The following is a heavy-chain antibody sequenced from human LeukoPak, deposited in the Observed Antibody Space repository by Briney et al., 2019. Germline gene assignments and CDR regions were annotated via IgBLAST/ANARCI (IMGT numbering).Heavy chain of an antibody. J-gene: IGHJ4*02. V-gene: IGHV3-23*01. CDR2: VSANDGST. CDR3: AKALSYSGYDYYFGS. Sequence: GGSLRLSWPASGFTFSSYAMSWFRQAPGKGLEWVSTVSANDGSTYYADSAKGRFIISRDNSKNTLYLQMSSLRAEDTALYYCAKALSYSGYDYYFGSWGEGTLVTVSS. D-gene: IGHD5-12*01. CDR1: GFTFSSYA.